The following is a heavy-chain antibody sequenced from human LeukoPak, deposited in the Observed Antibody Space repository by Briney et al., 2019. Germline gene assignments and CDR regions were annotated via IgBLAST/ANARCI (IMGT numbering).Heavy chain of an antibody. V-gene: IGHV3-53*01. CDR1: GLTVSSNY. CDR3: APSSSWPGYFDY. CDR2: IYSGGST. Sequence: GGSLTLSCAASGLTVSSNYMSWVRQAPGKGLEWLSVIYSGGSTYYADSVKGRFTISRDNSKNTLFLQMNSLRAEDTAVYYCAPSSSWPGYFDYWGQGTLVTVSS. D-gene: IGHD6-13*01. J-gene: IGHJ4*02.